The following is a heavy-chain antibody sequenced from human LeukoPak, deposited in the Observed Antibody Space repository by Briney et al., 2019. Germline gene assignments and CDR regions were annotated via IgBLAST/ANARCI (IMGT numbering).Heavy chain of an antibody. CDR2: MNPNSGNT. Sequence: ASVKVSCKASGYTFTGYYLHWVRQAPGQGLEWMGWMNPNSGNTGYAQKFQGRVTITRNTSISTAYMEPSRLRSDDTAVYYCARALYSSSWPAWDFDYWGQGTLVTVSS. CDR1: GYTFTGYY. CDR3: ARALYSSSWPAWDFDY. D-gene: IGHD6-13*01. J-gene: IGHJ4*02. V-gene: IGHV1-8*03.